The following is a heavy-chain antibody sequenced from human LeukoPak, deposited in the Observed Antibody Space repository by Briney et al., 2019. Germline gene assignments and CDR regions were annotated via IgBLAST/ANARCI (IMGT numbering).Heavy chain of an antibody. V-gene: IGHV4-34*01. J-gene: IGHJ4*02. CDR3: ARGRVVRGVMAY. CDR2: INHSGST. D-gene: IGHD3-10*01. CDR1: GGSFSGYY. Sequence: SETLSLTCAVYGGSFSGYYWSWIRQPPGKGLGWIGEINHSGSTNYNPSLKSRVTISVDTSKNQFSLKLSSVTAADTAVYYCARGRVVRGVMAYWGQGTLVTVSS.